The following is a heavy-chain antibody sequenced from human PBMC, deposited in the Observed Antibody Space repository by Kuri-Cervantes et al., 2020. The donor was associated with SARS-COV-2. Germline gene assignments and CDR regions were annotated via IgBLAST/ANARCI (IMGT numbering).Heavy chain of an antibody. D-gene: IGHD3-3*01. V-gene: IGHV3-23*01. CDR1: GFTFSSYA. J-gene: IGHJ6*02. Sequence: GESLKISCAASGFTFSSYAMSWVRQAPGKGLEWVSAISGSGGSTYYADSVKGRFTISRDNSKNTLYLQMNSLRAEDTAVYYCAKDSPITIFGVVIISGMDVWGQGTTVTVSS. CDR2: ISGSGGST. CDR3: AKDSPITIFGVVIISGMDV.